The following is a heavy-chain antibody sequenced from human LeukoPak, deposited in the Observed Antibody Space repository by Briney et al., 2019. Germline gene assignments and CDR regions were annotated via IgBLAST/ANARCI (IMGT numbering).Heavy chain of an antibody. CDR3: ARDPDMSSYGLVSWFDP. J-gene: IGHJ5*02. CDR1: GYSFTGYY. D-gene: IGHD5-18*01. Sequence: ASVKVSCKASGYSFTGYYIHWVRQAPGQGLEWMGWINPNSGGTNYAQKFQGRVTMTRDTSIITAYMELSRLRYDDLAVCYCARDPDMSSYGLVSWFDPWGQGTLVTVSS. V-gene: IGHV1-2*02. CDR2: INPNSGGT.